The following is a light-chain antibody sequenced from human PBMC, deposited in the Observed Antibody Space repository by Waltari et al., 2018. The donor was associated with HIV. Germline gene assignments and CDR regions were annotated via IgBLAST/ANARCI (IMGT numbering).Light chain of an antibody. CDR3: FSYVGSSLWV. Sequence: QSVLTQPASVSGSPGQSLTISCPGTSSDVGNYNLVSWYQQHPGKAPKLIIYEVTERPSGVSNRFSGFKSANTASLTISGVQAEDEADYYCFSYVGSSLWVFGGGTKLTVL. CDR2: EVT. V-gene: IGLV2-23*02. CDR1: SSDVGNYNL. J-gene: IGLJ3*02.